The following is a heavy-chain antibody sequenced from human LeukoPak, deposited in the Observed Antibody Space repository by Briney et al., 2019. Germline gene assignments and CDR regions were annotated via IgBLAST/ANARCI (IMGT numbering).Heavy chain of an antibody. V-gene: IGHV3-30*18. D-gene: IGHD1-7*01. CDR2: ISYDGTDK. Sequence: GGSLRLSCAASGFIFSSYGMHWVRQAPGKGLEWAAVISYDGTDKDYADSVKGRFTISRDNSNNTLYLQMNSLRAEDTAVYYCAKDRNFEGGTTAGYFHLWGRAPWSPSPQ. CDR3: AKDRNFEGGTTAGYFHL. CDR1: GFIFSSYG. J-gene: IGHJ1*01.